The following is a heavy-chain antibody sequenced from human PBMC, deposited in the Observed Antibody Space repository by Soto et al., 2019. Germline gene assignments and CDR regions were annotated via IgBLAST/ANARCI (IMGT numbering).Heavy chain of an antibody. CDR3: VRALVDTVAAAPFGN. V-gene: IGHV1-2*02. CDR2: INPKSGGR. CDR1: GYTFSAYY. D-gene: IGHD2-15*01. J-gene: IGHJ4*02. Sequence: ASVKVSCKASGYTFSAYYIHWVRQAPGQGLEWMGWINPKSGGRNSAQKFQGRVTMTRDTSISTAYMELSRLRSDDTAVYYCVRALVDTVAAAPFGNWGQGTPVTVSS.